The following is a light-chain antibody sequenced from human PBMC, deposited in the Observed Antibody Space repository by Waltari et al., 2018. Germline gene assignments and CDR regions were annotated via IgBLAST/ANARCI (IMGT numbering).Light chain of an antibody. Sequence: IVLTQSPATLSWPLGEKAPSSCRASHNVDNYLAWYQQKPGQPPRLLIYVASNRATGIPSRSSGSVSGTDFTVTISSLEPEGFAVYYCQQPLVWLPVTFGGGTKVEIK. CDR2: VAS. CDR3: QQPLVWLPVT. J-gene: IGKJ4*01. CDR1: HNVDNY. V-gene: IGKV3-11*01.